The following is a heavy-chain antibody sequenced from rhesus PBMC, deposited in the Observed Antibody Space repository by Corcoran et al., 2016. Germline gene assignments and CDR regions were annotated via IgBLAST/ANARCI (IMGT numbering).Heavy chain of an antibody. CDR2: ISYDGSKK. CDR3: ARDTATEYVFDY. J-gene: IGHJ4*01. V-gene: IGHV3-54*02. D-gene: IGHD5-12*01. CDR1: GFTFSSYG. Sequence: EVQLVESGGGLVQPGGSLRRSCAASGFTFSSYGMLWVRQAPGKGLVWVAVISYDGSKKYYADSVKDRFTISRDNSKNMLYLQMNSLKLEDTAVYYCARDTATEYVFDYWGQGVLVTVSS.